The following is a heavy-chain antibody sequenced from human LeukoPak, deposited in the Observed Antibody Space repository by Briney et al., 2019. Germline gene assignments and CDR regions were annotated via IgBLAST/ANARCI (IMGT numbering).Heavy chain of an antibody. Sequence: SETLSLTCTVSGGSISSHYWSWIRQPPGKGLEWIGFIYYSGSTNYNPSLKSRVTISVDTSKNQFSLKLSSVTAADTAVYYCARGGSLTPLDVWGKGTTVTVSS. CDR2: IYYSGST. D-gene: IGHD1-26*01. V-gene: IGHV4-59*11. CDR1: GGSISSHY. J-gene: IGHJ6*04. CDR3: ARGGSLTPLDV.